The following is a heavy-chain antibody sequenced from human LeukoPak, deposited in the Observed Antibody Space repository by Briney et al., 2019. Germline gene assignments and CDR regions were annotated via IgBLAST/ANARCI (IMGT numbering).Heavy chain of an antibody. D-gene: IGHD6-6*01. Sequence: PSGTLSLTCTVSGGSISSYYWSWIRQPPGKGLEWIGYIYYSGSTNYNPSLKSRVTISVDTSKNQFSLKLSSVTAADTAIYYCARDFSSSSTVYYYYYMDVWGKGTTVTVSS. CDR3: ARDFSSSSTVYYYYYMDV. J-gene: IGHJ6*03. CDR1: GGSISSYY. CDR2: IYYSGST. V-gene: IGHV4-59*12.